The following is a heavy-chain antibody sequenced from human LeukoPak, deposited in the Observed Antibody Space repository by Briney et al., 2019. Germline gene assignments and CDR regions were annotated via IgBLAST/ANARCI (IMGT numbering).Heavy chain of an antibody. CDR2: IWYDGSNK. CDR3: AKDRSGISDY. Sequence: GGSLRPSCAASGFTFSRYGMHCVRQVPGNWLEWVAVIWYDGSNKYYADSVKGRFTISRDNSKNTLYLQMYSLRAEDTAVYYCAKDRSGISDYWGQGTLVTVSS. J-gene: IGHJ4*02. CDR1: GFTFSRYG. D-gene: IGHD3-10*01. V-gene: IGHV3-33*06.